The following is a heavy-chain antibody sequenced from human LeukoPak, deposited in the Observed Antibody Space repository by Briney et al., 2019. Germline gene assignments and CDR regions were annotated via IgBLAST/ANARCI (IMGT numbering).Heavy chain of an antibody. J-gene: IGHJ6*02. Sequence: SVKVSCKASVGTFSSYAISWVRQAPGQGLEWMGGIIPIFGTANYAQKFQGRVTITADESTSTAHMELSSLRSEDTAVYYCARESIAAAADYYYYGMDVWGQGTTVTVSS. CDR2: IIPIFGTA. V-gene: IGHV1-69*13. CDR3: ARESIAAAADYYYYGMDV. D-gene: IGHD6-13*01. CDR1: VGTFSSYA.